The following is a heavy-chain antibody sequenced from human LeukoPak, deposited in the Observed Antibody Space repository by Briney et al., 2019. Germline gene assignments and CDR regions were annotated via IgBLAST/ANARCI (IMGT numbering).Heavy chain of an antibody. J-gene: IGHJ4*02. CDR2: ISGSGGST. V-gene: IGHV3-23*01. CDR3: AKKGTTRLTTFYFDY. CDR1: GFTFSDYY. Sequence: PGGSLRLSCAASGFTFSDYYMSWIRQAPGKGLEWVSAISGSGGSTYYADSVKGRFTISRDNSKNTLYLQMNSLRAEDTAVYYCAKKGTTRLTTFYFDYWGQGTLVTVSS. D-gene: IGHD1-1*01.